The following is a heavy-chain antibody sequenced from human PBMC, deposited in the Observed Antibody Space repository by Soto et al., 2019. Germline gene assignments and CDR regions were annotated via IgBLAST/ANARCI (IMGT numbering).Heavy chain of an antibody. CDR3: AKVIRPGDYYSYYGMDD. CDR1: SIDV. CDR2: ISFDGGNK. V-gene: IGHV3-30*18. Sequence: SIDVSDLVRDEANKGLEWVAVISFDGGNKYHADPVKGPFTISRDNAKNTLYLQMNTLRPEDTAVYYWAKVIRPGDYYSYYGMDDWGQGTTVTVSS. D-gene: IGHD3-22*01. J-gene: IGHJ6*02.